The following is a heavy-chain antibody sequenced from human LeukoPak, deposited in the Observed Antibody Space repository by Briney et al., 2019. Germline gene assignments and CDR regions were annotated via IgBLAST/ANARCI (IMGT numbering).Heavy chain of an antibody. CDR2: IYVDGKT. D-gene: IGHD5-12*01. V-gene: IGHV3-66*01. CDR3: ARVRQLYTIGFDNFDY. Sequence: GGSLRLSCAAYDLIVTINYMAWVRRAPGRGLEWVSMIYVDGKTYYADSVKGRFTISRDNSNNTMYLQMNTLSAEDSAIYYCARVRQLYTIGFDNFDYWGQGTLVTVSS. CDR1: DLIVTINY. J-gene: IGHJ4*02.